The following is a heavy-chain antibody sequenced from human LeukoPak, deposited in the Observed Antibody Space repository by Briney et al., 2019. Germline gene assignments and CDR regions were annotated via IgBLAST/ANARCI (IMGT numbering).Heavy chain of an antibody. J-gene: IGHJ6*03. CDR1: GFTFSSYS. Sequence: GGSLRLSCAASGFTFSSYSMNWVRQAPGKGLEWVANIKQDGSEKYYVDSVKGRFTISRDNAKNSLYLQMNSLRAEDTAVYYCARTGRGITMVRGVITYYYYMDVWGKGTTVTISS. D-gene: IGHD3-10*01. V-gene: IGHV3-7*01. CDR2: IKQDGSEK. CDR3: ARTGRGITMVRGVITYYYYMDV.